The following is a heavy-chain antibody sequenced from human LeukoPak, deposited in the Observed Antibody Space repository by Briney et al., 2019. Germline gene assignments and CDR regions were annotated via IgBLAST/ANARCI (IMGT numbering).Heavy chain of an antibody. Sequence: SQTLSLTCTVSGGSISSGSYYWSWIRQPAGKGLEWIGRIYTSGSTNYNPSLKSRVTISVDTSKNQFSLKLSSVTAADTAVYYCARAAGWSAPNWFDPRGQGTMVTVSS. V-gene: IGHV4-61*02. CDR3: ARAAGWSAPNWFDP. D-gene: IGHD2-15*01. CDR2: IYTSGST. J-gene: IGHJ5*02. CDR1: GGSISSGSYY.